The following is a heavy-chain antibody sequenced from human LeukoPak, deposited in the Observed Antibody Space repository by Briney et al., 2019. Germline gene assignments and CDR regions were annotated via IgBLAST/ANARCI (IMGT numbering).Heavy chain of an antibody. Sequence: PGGSPRLSCAASGFTFSSYAMSWVRQAPGKGLEWVSAISGSGGSTYYADSVKGRFTISRDNSKNTLYLQMNSLRAEDTAVYYCAKDQFGITGTTGAFDIWGQGTMVTVSS. CDR3: AKDQFGITGTTGAFDI. CDR1: GFTFSSYA. J-gene: IGHJ3*02. D-gene: IGHD1-14*01. V-gene: IGHV3-23*01. CDR2: ISGSGGST.